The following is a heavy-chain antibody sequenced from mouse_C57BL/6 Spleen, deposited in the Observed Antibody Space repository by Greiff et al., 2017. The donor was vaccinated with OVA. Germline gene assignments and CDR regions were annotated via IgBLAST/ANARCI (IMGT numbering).Heavy chain of an antibody. Sequence: QVQLQQPGAELVRPGSSVKLSCKASGYTFTSYWMDWVQQRPGQGLEWIGNIYPSDSETHYNQKFKDKATLTVDKSSSTAYMQISSLTSEDSAVYYCAREGDYGYAMDDWGQGTSVTVSS. CDR2: IYPSDSET. D-gene: IGHD2-4*01. CDR1: GYTFTSYW. CDR3: AREGDYGYAMDD. V-gene: IGHV1-61*01. J-gene: IGHJ4*01.